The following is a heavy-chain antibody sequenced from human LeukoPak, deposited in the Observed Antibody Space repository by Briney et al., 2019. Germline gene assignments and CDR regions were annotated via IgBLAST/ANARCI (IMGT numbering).Heavy chain of an antibody. CDR1: GGTFSSNA. CDR2: IMSTFGPA. CDR3: AREDTDLVTDGFDV. V-gene: IGHV1-69*13. D-gene: IGHD5-18*01. Sequence: SVKVSCKASGGTFSSNAISWVRQAPGQGLEWMGGIMSTFGPAVYALKFQGRVTITADESTSTAYMQMSSLTSEDTAVYYCAREDTDLVTDGFDVWGQGTVVTVSS. J-gene: IGHJ3*01.